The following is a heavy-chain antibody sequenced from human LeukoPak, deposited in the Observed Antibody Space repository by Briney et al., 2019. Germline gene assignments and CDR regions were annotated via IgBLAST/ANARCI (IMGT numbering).Heavy chain of an antibody. CDR1: GGSISSGGYY. D-gene: IGHD3-22*01. Sequence: SETLSLTCTVSGGSISSGGYYWSWIRQHPGKGLEWIGYIYYSGSTYYNPSLKSRVTISVDTSKNQFSLKLSSVTAADTAVYYCARGPYYYDSKTFDYWGQGTLVTVPS. J-gene: IGHJ4*02. CDR2: IYYSGST. CDR3: ARGPYYYDSKTFDY. V-gene: IGHV4-31*03.